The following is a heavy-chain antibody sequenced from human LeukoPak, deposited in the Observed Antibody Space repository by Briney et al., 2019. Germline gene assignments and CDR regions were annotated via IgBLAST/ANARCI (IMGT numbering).Heavy chain of an antibody. CDR2: IYYSGST. CDR1: GGSISSYY. Sequence: SETLSLTCTVSGGSISSYYWSWIRQPPGKGLEWIGYIYYSGSTNYSPSLKSRVTISVDTSKNQFSLKLSSVTAADTAVCYCARGRDGYTRWGQGTLVTVSS. V-gene: IGHV4-59*01. J-gene: IGHJ4*02. CDR3: ARGRDGYTR. D-gene: IGHD5-24*01.